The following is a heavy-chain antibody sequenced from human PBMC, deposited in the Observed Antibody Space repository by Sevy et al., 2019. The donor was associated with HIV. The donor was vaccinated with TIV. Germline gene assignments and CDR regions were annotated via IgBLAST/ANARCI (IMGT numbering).Heavy chain of an antibody. Sequence: SETLSLTCTVSGVFISSSDYYWSWLRQPAGKGLEWIGRISTSGSTKYHPSLKSRGTMSVDTSKNQFSLKLSSVTAADTAVYYCATFDDNFFFWDYWGQGTLVTVSS. CDR2: ISTSGST. CDR1: GVFISSSDYY. J-gene: IGHJ4*02. D-gene: IGHD3-3*01. V-gene: IGHV4-61*02. CDR3: ATFDDNFFFWDY.